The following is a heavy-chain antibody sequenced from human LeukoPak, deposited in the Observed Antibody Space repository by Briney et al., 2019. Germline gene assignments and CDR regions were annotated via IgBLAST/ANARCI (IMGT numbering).Heavy chain of an antibody. CDR3: AKGAYYYDSSPFDI. CDR1: GFTFDDYA. J-gene: IGHJ3*02. CDR2: ISWNSGSI. Sequence: GGSLRLSCAASGFTFDDYAMHWVRQAPGKGLEWVSGISWNSGSIGYADSVEGRFTISRDNAKNSLYLQMNSLRAEDTALYYCAKGAYYYDSSPFDIWGQGTMVTVSS. D-gene: IGHD3-22*01. V-gene: IGHV3-9*01.